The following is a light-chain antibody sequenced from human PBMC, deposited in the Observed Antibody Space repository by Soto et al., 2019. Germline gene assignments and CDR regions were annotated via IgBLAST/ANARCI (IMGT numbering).Light chain of an antibody. J-gene: IGKJ2*03. CDR3: MRSLQTPYS. V-gene: IGKV2-28*01. CDR1: QSLLHSKGYNY. Sequence: DIVMTQSPLSLPVTPGEPASISCRSSQSLLHSKGYNYLDWYLQKPGQSPQLLIYLGSNRAAGVPDRFSGSGSGPESKLTISGVEARDVGVYCCMRSLQTPYSFGRGTKLEIK. CDR2: LGS.